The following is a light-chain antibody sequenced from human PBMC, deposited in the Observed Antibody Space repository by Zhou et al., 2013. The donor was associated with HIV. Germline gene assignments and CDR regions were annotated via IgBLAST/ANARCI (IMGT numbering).Light chain of an antibody. CDR1: QSISSW. V-gene: IGKV1-5*03. CDR3: QQYNSYSWT. Sequence: DIQMTQSPSTLSASVGDRVTITCRASQSISSWLAWYQQKPGKAPNLLIYKASSLKSGVPPRFSGSGSGTEFTLTISSLQPDDFASYYCQQYNSYSWTFGQGTKVEIK. J-gene: IGKJ1*01. CDR2: KAS.